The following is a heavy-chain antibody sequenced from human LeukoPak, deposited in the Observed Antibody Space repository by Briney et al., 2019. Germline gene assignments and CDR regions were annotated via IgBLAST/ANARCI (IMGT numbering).Heavy chain of an antibody. J-gene: IGHJ4*02. Sequence: GGSLRLSCAASGFTFSSYAMSWVRQAPGKGLEWVSAISGSGGSTYYADSVKGRFTISRDNSKNTLYLQMNSLRAEDTAVYYCARDGYYYDSSGFDYWGQGTLVTVSS. D-gene: IGHD3-22*01. CDR2: ISGSGGST. CDR3: ARDGYYYDSSGFDY. CDR1: GFTFSSYA. V-gene: IGHV3-23*01.